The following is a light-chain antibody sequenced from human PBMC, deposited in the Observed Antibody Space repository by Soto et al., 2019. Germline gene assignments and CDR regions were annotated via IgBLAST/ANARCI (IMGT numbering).Light chain of an antibody. CDR3: SSYTTNSTPVV. CDR2: EVT. Sequence: QSVLTQPASVSGSPGKSITISCTGTSGDIGGYNYVSWYQQHPGKAPKLLISEVTNRPSGVSNRFSGSKSGNTASLTISGLQAEDEADYYCSSYTTNSTPVVFGGGTKVTVL. J-gene: IGLJ2*01. V-gene: IGLV2-14*01. CDR1: SGDIGGYNY.